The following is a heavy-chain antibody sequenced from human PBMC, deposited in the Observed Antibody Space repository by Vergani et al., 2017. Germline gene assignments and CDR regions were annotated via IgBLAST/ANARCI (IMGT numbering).Heavy chain of an antibody. Sequence: QLQLHKSGPGLVKPSETLSLTCTLSGGSISSSSHFWGWLRQTPGKGLEWIGSIYYTGSAYYNPSLKSRVSISVDASKNQFSLKLGSVTVADSAVYYCARHDSGHYDASYYGLDVWGQGTTVTVSS. CDR1: GGSISSSSHF. V-gene: IGHV4-39*01. J-gene: IGHJ6*02. CDR2: IYYTGSA. D-gene: IGHD3-16*01. CDR3: ARHDSGHYDASYYGLDV.